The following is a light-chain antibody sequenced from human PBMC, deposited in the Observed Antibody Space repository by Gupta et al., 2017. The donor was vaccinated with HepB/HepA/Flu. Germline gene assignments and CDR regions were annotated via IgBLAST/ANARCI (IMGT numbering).Light chain of an antibody. CDR1: QSVSSCY. CDR2: GEA. Sequence: IVLTQSPGTLSLSPGERATLSGRASQSVSSCYLAWNQQKPGQTHSLIIYGEASRATGIIGRVSGSGYGTDFTSTGSKMEPEDFAGKHRKHCVRTLSQGTKLEIK. J-gene: IGKJ2*01. V-gene: IGKV3-20*01. CDR3: KHCVRT.